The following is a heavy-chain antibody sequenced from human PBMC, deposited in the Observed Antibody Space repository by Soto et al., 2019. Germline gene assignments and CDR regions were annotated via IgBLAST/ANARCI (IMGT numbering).Heavy chain of an antibody. CDR3: ARAATYYYDSSGYLSDY. Sequence: SVKVSCKASGGTFSSYAISWVRQAPGQGLEWMGGIIPIFGTANYAQKFQGRVTITADESTSTAYMELSSLRSEDTAVYYCARAATYYYDSSGYLSDYWGQGTLVTVSS. CDR2: IIPIFGTA. V-gene: IGHV1-69*13. D-gene: IGHD3-22*01. CDR1: GGTFSSYA. J-gene: IGHJ4*02.